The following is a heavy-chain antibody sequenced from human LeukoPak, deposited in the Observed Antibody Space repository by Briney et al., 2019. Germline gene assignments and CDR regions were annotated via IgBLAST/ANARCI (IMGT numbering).Heavy chain of an antibody. J-gene: IGHJ4*02. Sequence: SETLFLTCTVSGGSLSNHYWSWIRQPPGKGLVWIGHIYDSGSTTYNPSLKSRVTMSVDTSKNQFSLNLSSVTAADTAVYYCARGRIGGPKAPFDYWGQGTLVTVSS. D-gene: IGHD3-16*01. CDR2: IYDSGST. CDR3: ARGRIGGPKAPFDY. V-gene: IGHV4-59*11. CDR1: GGSLSNHY.